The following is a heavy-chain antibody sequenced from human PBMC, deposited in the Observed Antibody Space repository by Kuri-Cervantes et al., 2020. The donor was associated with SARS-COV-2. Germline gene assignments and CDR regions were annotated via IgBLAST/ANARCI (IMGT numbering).Heavy chain of an antibody. Sequence: SCKASGYTFSSYAMHWVRQAPGKGLEWVAVISYDGSNKYYADSVKGRFTISRDNSKNTLYLQMNSLRAEDTAVYYCAKDPYDYQLLSYYFDYWGQGTLVTVSS. CDR2: ISYDGSNK. CDR3: AKDPYDYQLLSYYFDY. V-gene: IGHV3-30-3*02. CDR1: GYTFSSYA. J-gene: IGHJ4*02. D-gene: IGHD2-2*01.